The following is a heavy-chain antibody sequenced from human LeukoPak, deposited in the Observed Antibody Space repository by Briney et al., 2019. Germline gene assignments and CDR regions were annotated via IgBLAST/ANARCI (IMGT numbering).Heavy chain of an antibody. D-gene: IGHD6-19*01. J-gene: IGHJ6*04. CDR1: GGTFSSYA. Sequence: ASVKVSCKASGGTFSSYAISWVRQAPGQGLEXXXXXXXXXXTANYAQKFQGRVTITADESTSTAYMELSSLRSEDTAVYYCARDPDPESYSSGWFGVSGMDVWGKGTTVTVSS. V-gene: IGHV1-69*13. CDR2: XXXXXXTA. CDR3: ARDPDPESYSSGWFGVSGMDV.